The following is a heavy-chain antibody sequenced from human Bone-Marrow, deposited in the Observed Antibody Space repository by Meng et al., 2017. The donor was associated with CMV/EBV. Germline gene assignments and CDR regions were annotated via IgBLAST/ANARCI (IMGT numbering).Heavy chain of an antibody. Sequence: SETLSLTCTVSGGSISSGGYYWSWIRQHPGKGLEWIGYIYYSGSTYYNTSLKSRVTISVDTSKNQFSLKLSSVTAADTAVYYCAGDRTEQQLGIIPYYYYGMDFWGQGTTVTVSS. V-gene: IGHV4-31*03. CDR3: AGDRTEQQLGIIPYYYYGMDF. J-gene: IGHJ6*02. CDR1: GGSISSGGYY. D-gene: IGHD6-13*01. CDR2: IYYSGST.